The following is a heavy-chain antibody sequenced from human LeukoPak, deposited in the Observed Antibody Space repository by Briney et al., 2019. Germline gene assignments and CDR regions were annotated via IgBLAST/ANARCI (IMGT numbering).Heavy chain of an antibody. J-gene: IGHJ5*02. CDR3: ARTGDYSRSTGGWFDP. CDR2: IFYSGNT. D-gene: IGHD4-11*01. V-gene: IGHV4-59*11. CDR1: GDSINSHY. Sequence: PSETLSLTWTVFGDSINSHYGSWVRQAPGKGLELFGYIFYSGNTNYSPSLKSRVTISIDTSKKQFSLRLTSVTTAHTAVYFCARTGDYSRSTGGWFDPWGQGTLVTVSS.